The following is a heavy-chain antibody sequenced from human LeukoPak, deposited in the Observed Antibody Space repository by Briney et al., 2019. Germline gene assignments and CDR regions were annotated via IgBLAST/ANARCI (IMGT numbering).Heavy chain of an antibody. V-gene: IGHV3-48*01. J-gene: IGHJ5*02. CDR2: LSSSSTTI. D-gene: IGHD5-24*01. Sequence: GGSLRLSCAASGFTFSSYAMSWVRQAPGKGLEWVSYLSSSSTTIFYADSEKGRFTISRDNAKNSLYLQMNSLRVDDTAVYYCAEARDGRLTRFDPWGQGTLVTVSS. CDR1: GFTFSSYA. CDR3: AEARDGRLTRFDP.